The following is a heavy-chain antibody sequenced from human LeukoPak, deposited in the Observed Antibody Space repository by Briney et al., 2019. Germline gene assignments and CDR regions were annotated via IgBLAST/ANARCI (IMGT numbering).Heavy chain of an antibody. V-gene: IGHV3-48*02. CDR2: ISSSSSTI. Sequence: GGSLRLSCAASGFTFSSYSMNWVRQAPGKGLEWVSYISSSSSTIYYADSVKGRFTISRDNAKNSLYLQMNSLRDDDTAVYYCARGGGGTYWDYWGQGTLVTVSS. CDR1: GFTFSSYS. CDR3: ARGGGGTYWDY. J-gene: IGHJ4*02. D-gene: IGHD2-15*01.